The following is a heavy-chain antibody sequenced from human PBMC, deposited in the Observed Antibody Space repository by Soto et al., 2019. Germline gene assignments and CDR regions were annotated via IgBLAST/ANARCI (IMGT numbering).Heavy chain of an antibody. CDR2: IIPLLDVT. J-gene: IGHJ4*02. V-gene: IGHV1-69*08. D-gene: IGHD3-10*01. Sequence: QVQLVQSGAEVKKPGSSVQVSCKASGGTFSTYTINWVRQAPGQGLEWMGRIIPLLDVTNNAQRFQGRVTITADKSTSTVYMDLTSLTPQDTAVYYCARDSGTVGYDDSWGQGTLVTVSS. CDR1: GGTFSTYT. CDR3: ARDSGTVGYDDS.